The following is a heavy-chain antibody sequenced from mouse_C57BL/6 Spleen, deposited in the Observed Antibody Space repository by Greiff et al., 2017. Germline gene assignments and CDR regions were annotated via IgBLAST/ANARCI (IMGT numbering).Heavy chain of an antibody. J-gene: IGHJ4*01. CDR2: IYPGGGYT. CDR3: ARCSYAMDY. V-gene: IGHV1-63*01. CDR1: GYTFTNYW. Sequence: LQESGAELVRPGTSVKMSCKASGYTFTNYWIGWAKQRPGHGLEWIGDIYPGGGYTNYNEKFKGKATLTADKSSSTAYMQFSSLTSEDSAIYYCARCSYAMDYWGQGTSVTVSS.